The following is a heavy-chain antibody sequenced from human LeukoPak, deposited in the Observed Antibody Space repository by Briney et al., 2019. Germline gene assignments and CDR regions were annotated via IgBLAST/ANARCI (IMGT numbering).Heavy chain of an antibody. CDR3: AKDLWSRTMLVSSSACGD. CDR2: ISVSGHST. D-gene: IGHD3-3*01. V-gene: IGHV3-23*01. Sequence: GGSLRLSCAASGFTFNSYAMSWVRQAPGKGLEWVSTISVSGHSTDYADSVKGRFIISRDNSKNTLYLQMNSLRAEDTAVYYCAKDLWSRTMLVSSSACGDWGQGTLVTVSS. J-gene: IGHJ4*02. CDR1: GFTFNSYA.